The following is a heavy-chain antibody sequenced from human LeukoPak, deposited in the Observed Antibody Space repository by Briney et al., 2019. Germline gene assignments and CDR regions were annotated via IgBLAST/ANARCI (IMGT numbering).Heavy chain of an antibody. CDR1: GYTFSSYG. CDR2: ISAHNGNT. V-gene: IGHV1-18*01. CDR3: ARVAARPNVDAFDI. J-gene: IGHJ3*02. D-gene: IGHD6-6*01. Sequence: ASVKVSCKASGYTFSSYGISWVRQAPGQGLEWMGWISAHNGNTNYAQKLQGRLTMTTDTSTSTAYMELRSLRSDDTAVYYCARVAARPNVDAFDIWGQGTMVTVSS.